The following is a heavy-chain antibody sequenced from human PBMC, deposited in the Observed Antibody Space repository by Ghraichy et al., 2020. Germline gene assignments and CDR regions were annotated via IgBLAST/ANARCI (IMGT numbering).Heavy chain of an antibody. CDR2: IYNTGTI. CDR1: VGSLGICN. J-gene: IGHJ4*02. D-gene: IGHD2-21*01. V-gene: IGHV4-4*07. Sequence: SQTLSLTCSVSVGSLGICNWSWIWQPAGQGLEWIGRIYNTGTINYNPSLTSRVSMSVDTSKTQFTLALSSVTAADTAVYYCAGIRTGAGGAGYFDRWGQGIMDTVSS. CDR3: AGIRTGAGGAGYFDR.